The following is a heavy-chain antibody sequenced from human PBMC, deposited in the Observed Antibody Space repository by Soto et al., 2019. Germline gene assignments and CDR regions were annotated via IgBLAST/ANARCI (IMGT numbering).Heavy chain of an antibody. Sequence: GGSLRLSCAASGFTFSSYGMHWVRQAPGKGLEWVAVIWYDGSNKYYADSVKGRFTISRDNSKNTLYLQMNSLRAEDTAVYYCARDRYVAATLQLDWFDPWGQGTLVTVSS. J-gene: IGHJ5*02. V-gene: IGHV3-33*01. CDR2: IWYDGSNK. CDR1: GFTFSSYG. D-gene: IGHD6-13*01. CDR3: ARDRYVAATLQLDWFDP.